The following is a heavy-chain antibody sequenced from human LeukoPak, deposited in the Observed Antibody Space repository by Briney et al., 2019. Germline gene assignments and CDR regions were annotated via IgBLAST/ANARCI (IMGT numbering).Heavy chain of an antibody. Sequence: GGSLRLSCAASGFTFSSYEMTWVRQAPGKGLEWVANIKKDGSEKYYVDSVKGRFTISRDNAKNSLSLQMNSLRAEDTAVYYCARRDHGDYGEEYWGQGTLVTVSS. CDR1: GFTFSSYE. J-gene: IGHJ4*02. D-gene: IGHD4-17*01. CDR2: IKKDGSEK. V-gene: IGHV3-7*01. CDR3: ARRDHGDYGEEY.